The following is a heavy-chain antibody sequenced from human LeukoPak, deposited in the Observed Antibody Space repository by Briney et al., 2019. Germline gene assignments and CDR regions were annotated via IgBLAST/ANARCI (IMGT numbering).Heavy chain of an antibody. CDR3: ARSISHYYGSGSYQYYFYYMDV. CDR2: IYNSGST. J-gene: IGHJ6*03. D-gene: IGHD3-10*01. CDR1: GGSISSHY. Sequence: PSETLSLTCTVSGGSISSHYWSWIRQPPGKGLEWIGYIYNSGSTNYNPSLKRRVTISVDTSKKQFSLKMSSVTAADTAVYHCARSISHYYGSGSYQYYFYYMDVWGKGTTVTISS. V-gene: IGHV4-59*11.